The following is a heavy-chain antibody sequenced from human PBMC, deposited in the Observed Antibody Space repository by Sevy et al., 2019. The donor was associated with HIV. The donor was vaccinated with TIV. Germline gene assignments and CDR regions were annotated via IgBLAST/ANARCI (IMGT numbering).Heavy chain of an antibody. V-gene: IGHV3-30*04. Sequence: GGSLRLSCAASGFAFSSHAMHWVRQAPGKGLEWVAVISYDGSNQYYADSVQGRFTISRDNSKNTLYLQMNSLRTEDTAVYYCAKGAVDCSDGTCYSAYYYSVMDVWGQGTTVTVSS. CDR3: AKGAVDCSDGTCYSAYYYSVMDV. CDR1: GFAFSSHA. D-gene: IGHD2-15*01. J-gene: IGHJ6*02. CDR2: ISYDGSNQ.